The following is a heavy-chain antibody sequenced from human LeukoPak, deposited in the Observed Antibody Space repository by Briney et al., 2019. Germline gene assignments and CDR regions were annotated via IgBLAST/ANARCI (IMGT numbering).Heavy chain of an antibody. J-gene: IGHJ3*02. D-gene: IGHD3-3*01. CDR3: AREPSGYYTGAFDI. CDR2: MNPNSGNT. V-gene: IGHV1-8*03. Sequence: ASVKVSCKASGGTFSSYAINWVRQATGQGLEWMGWMNPNSGNTGYAQKFQGRVTITRNTSISTAYMELSSLRSEDTAVYYCAREPSGYYTGAFDIWGQGTMVTVSS. CDR1: GGTFSSYA.